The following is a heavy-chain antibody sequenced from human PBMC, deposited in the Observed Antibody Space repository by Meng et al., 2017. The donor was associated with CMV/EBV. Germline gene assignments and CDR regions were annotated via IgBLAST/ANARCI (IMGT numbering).Heavy chain of an antibody. CDR2: IYPGDSDT. CDR1: GYSFTSYW. V-gene: IGHV5-51*01. D-gene: IGHD6-13*01. J-gene: IGHJ6*02. Sequence: GESLKISCKGSGYSFTSYWIGWVRQMPGKGLEWMGIIYPGDSDTRYSPSFQGQVTISADKSISTAYLQWSSLKASDTAMYYCARQSLYSSSWRRDYYYGMDVWGQGTTVTVSS. CDR3: ARQSLYSSSWRRDYYYGMDV.